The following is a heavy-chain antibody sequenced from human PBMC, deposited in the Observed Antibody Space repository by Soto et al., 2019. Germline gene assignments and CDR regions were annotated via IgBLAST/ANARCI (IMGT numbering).Heavy chain of an antibody. CDR3: ARGPRQLASYYYYYGMDV. V-gene: IGHV1-69*13. D-gene: IGHD6-6*01. J-gene: IGHJ6*02. CDR1: GGTFSNYA. CDR2: IIPIFGPP. Sequence: ASVKVSCKASGGTFSNYAILWVRQAPGQGLEWMGGIIPIFGPPNYAQKFQGRVTISADESTSIVYMELSSLRSDDTAVYYCARGPRQLASYYYYYGMDVWGQGTTGTVSS.